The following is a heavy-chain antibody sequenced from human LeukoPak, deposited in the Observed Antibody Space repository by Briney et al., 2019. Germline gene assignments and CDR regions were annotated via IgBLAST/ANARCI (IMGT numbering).Heavy chain of an antibody. CDR1: GFTFSNYW. CDR2: IKQDGSEK. CDR3: AREPEHIDY. J-gene: IGHJ4*02. D-gene: IGHD2-21*01. V-gene: IGHV3-7*03. Sequence: GGSLRLSCAASGFTFSNYWMNWVRQAPGKGLEWVANIKQDGSEKYYVDFVKGRFTISRDNAKNSLYLQMNSLRAEDTAVYYCAREPEHIDYWGQGTLVTVSS.